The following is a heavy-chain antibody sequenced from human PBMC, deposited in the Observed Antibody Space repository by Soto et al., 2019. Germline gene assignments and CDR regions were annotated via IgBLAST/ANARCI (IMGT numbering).Heavy chain of an antibody. Sequence: GSLRLSCAASGFTFSSYAMHWVRQAPGKGLEWVAVISYDGSNKYYADSVKGRFTISRDNSKNTLYLQMNSLRAEDTAVYYCARPLQQWLVQYYFDYWGQGTLVTVSS. CDR2: ISYDGSNK. D-gene: IGHD6-19*01. V-gene: IGHV3-30-3*01. CDR1: GFTFSSYA. CDR3: ARPLQQWLVQYYFDY. J-gene: IGHJ4*02.